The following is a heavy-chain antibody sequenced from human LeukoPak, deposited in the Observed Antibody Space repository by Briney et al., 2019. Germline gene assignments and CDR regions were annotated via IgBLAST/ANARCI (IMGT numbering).Heavy chain of an antibody. CDR1: GFTFSSYA. V-gene: IGHV3-23*01. Sequence: GGSLRLSCAASGFTFSSYAMSWVRQAPGKGLEWVSAISGSGGSTYYADSVKRWFTISRDNSKNTLYLQMNSLRAEDTAVYYCAKDPTMIVVVIPDYWGQGTLVTVSS. D-gene: IGHD3-22*01. J-gene: IGHJ4*02. CDR3: AKDPTMIVVVIPDY. CDR2: ISGSGGST.